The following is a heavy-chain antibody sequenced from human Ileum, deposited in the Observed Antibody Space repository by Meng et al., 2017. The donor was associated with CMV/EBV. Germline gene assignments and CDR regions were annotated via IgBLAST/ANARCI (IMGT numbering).Heavy chain of an antibody. J-gene: IGHJ4*02. Sequence: GGSLRPSCAASGSTVSNNYMSWVRQAPGKGLEWVSILYNGVDTYYIDSVKGPFINSSDNSKNTINLQRSSMRAEDAAVYYWVRVARGNSWHLDDWGQGTLVTVSS. CDR3: VRVARGNSWHLDD. D-gene: IGHD6-13*01. CDR2: LYNGVDT. CDR1: GSTVSNNY. V-gene: IGHV3-53*01.